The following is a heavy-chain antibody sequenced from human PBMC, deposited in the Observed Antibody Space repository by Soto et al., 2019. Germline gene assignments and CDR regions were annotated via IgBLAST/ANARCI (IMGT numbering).Heavy chain of an antibody. V-gene: IGHV3-9*01. D-gene: IGHD2-2*01. CDR1: GFTFDDYA. CDR3: AKDSEGTQYLDAFDI. J-gene: IGHJ3*02. Sequence: EVQLVESGGGLVQPGRSLRLSCAASGFTFDDYAMHWVRQAPGKGLAWVSGISWNSGSIGYAESVKGRLTISRDNAKNSLYLQMNSLRAEDTDLYYCAKDSEGTQYLDAFDIWGQGTMVTVSS. CDR2: ISWNSGSI.